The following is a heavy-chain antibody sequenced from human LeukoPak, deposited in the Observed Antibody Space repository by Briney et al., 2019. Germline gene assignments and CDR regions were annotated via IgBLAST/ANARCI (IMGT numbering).Heavy chain of an antibody. J-gene: IGHJ4*02. CDR1: GGSITTYS. CDR2: FYSSGST. Sequence: SETLSLTCTVFGGSITTYSWSWIRQPAGRGLEWIGRFYSSGSTDYNPSLKSRVTMSVDTSKNQVPLKLSSVTAADTAVYYCARESYGSESYYFLDYWGQGTLVTVSS. D-gene: IGHD3-10*01. CDR3: ARESYGSESYYFLDY. V-gene: IGHV4-4*07.